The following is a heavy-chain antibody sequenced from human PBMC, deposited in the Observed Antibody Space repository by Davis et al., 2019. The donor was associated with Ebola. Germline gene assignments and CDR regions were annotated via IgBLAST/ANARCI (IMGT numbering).Heavy chain of an antibody. CDR3: AKGWGSSGWYYFDY. V-gene: IGHV3-64*04. D-gene: IGHD6-19*01. Sequence: GESLKISCSASGFTFSAHTMHWVRQAPGKGLEYVSVISSSGNTIYYADSVKGRFTISRDNSKNTLYLQMNSLRAEDTAVYYCAKGWGSSGWYYFDYWGQGTLVTVSS. J-gene: IGHJ4*02. CDR2: ISSSGNTI. CDR1: GFTFSAHT.